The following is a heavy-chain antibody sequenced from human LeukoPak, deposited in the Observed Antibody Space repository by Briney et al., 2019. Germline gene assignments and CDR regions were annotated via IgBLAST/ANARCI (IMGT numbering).Heavy chain of an antibody. CDR3: AELGITMIGGV. V-gene: IGHV3-21*01. Sequence: GGSLRLSCAASGFTFSSYSMNWVRQAPGKGLEWVSSISSSSSYIYYADSVKGRFTIFGDNAKNSLYLQMNSLRAEDTAVYYCAELGITMIGGVWGKGTTVTISS. D-gene: IGHD3-10*02. CDR2: ISSSSSYI. J-gene: IGHJ6*04. CDR1: GFTFSSYS.